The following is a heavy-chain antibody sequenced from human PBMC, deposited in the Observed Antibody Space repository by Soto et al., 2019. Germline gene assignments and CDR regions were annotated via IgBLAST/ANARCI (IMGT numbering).Heavy chain of an antibody. CDR2: ISTTGTYI. D-gene: IGHD4-17*01. Sequence: EVPLVESGGGLVKPGGSLRLSCAASGFTFSSDSLNWDRQAPGPGLEWVSYISTTGTYIYYAASVMGRFTISRDNGTNSVYLQMNSLRAADTAVYYCAREGSLYSDSVANCVDYWGQGTLVTVSS. CDR3: AREGSLYSDSVANCVDY. V-gene: IGHV3-21*06. J-gene: IGHJ4*02. CDR1: GFTFSSDS.